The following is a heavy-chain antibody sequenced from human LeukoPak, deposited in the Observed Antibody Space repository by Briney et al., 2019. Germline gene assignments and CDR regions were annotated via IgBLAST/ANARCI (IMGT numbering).Heavy chain of an antibody. V-gene: IGHV4-61*02. D-gene: IGHD6-13*01. CDR2: IYTSGST. CDR3: ARDFVAAAGTRWFDP. CDR1: GDSISSGNYY. Sequence: SETLSLTCTVSGDSISSGNYYWTWIRQPAGKGLEWIGRIYTSGSTNYNPSLKSRVTISVDTSKNQFSLKLSSVTAADTAVYYCARDFVAAAGTRWFDPWGQGTLVTVSS. J-gene: IGHJ5*02.